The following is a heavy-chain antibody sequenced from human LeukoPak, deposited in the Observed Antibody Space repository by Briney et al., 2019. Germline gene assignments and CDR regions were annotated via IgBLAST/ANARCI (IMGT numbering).Heavy chain of an antibody. CDR3: VTGKPGPYYYYMVV. V-gene: IGHV3-11*04. J-gene: IGHJ6*03. CDR1: GFTFGDYY. Sequence: GGSLRLSCAASGFTFGDYYMSWIRQAPGKGLEWVSHISSSGTSILYADSVRGRFTISRDNAKNSLHLQMNSLRAADTAVYYCVTGKPGPYYYYMVVWGKGTTVTVSS. CDR2: ISSSGTSI. D-gene: IGHD4-23*01.